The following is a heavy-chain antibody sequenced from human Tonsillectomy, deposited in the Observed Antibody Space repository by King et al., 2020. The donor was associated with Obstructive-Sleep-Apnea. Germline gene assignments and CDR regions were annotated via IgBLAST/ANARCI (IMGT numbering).Heavy chain of an antibody. CDR2: IWYDGSNK. CDR1: GLTFRDYG. D-gene: IGHD6-19*01. V-gene: IGHV3-33*01. Sequence: VQLVESGGGVVQPGRSLRLSCAVSGLTFRDYGMHWVRQAPGKGLEWVAVIWYDGSNKHYADSVKGRFTVSRDNSQNTLYLQMNSLRVEDTAVYYCATASGPDFGGPSSGPGTLVAFSS. J-gene: IGHJ5*02. CDR3: ATASGPDFGGPS.